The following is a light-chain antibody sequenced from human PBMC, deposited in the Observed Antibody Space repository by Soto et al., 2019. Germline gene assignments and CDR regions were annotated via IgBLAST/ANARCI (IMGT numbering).Light chain of an antibody. V-gene: IGKV3-11*01. CDR3: QQRSNWPLT. CDR2: DAS. CDR1: QSVNSY. J-gene: IGKJ4*01. Sequence: EIVLTQSPATLSLSPGERATLSCRASQSVNSYLAWYQHKPGQAPRLLIYDASNRATGIPARFSGSGSGTDFTLTISSLEPEDFAAYYCQQRSNWPLTFGGGTKVDIK.